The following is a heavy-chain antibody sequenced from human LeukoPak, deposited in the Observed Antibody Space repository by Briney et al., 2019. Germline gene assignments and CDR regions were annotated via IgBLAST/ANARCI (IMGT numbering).Heavy chain of an antibody. CDR1: GFTFSSYS. CDR2: ISSSSSYI. V-gene: IGHV3-21*01. Sequence: GGSLRLSCAASGFTFSSYSMNWVRQAPGKGLEWVSSISSSSSYIYYADSVKGRFTISRDNAKNSLYLQMNSLRAEDTAVYYCARDYVAWQLLGGWFDPWGQGTLVTVSS. CDR3: ARDYVAWQLLGGWFDP. D-gene: IGHD2-15*01. J-gene: IGHJ5*02.